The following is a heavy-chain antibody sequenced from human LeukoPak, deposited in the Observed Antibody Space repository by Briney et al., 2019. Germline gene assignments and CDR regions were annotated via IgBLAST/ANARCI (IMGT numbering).Heavy chain of an antibody. CDR1: GGSISSYY. D-gene: IGHD1-26*01. V-gene: IGHV4-4*07. CDR2: IYTSGST. Sequence: SETLSLTCSVSGGSISSYYWSWIRKPAGKGLEWIGRIYTSGSTNYTPSLKSRVTMSVATSKNQFSLKLRSVTAADTAVYYCAREYSGSYERFDYWGQGTLVTVSS. CDR3: AREYSGSYERFDY. J-gene: IGHJ4*02.